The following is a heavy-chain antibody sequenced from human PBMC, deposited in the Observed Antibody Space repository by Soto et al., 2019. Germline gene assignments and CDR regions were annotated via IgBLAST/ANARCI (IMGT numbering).Heavy chain of an antibody. CDR1: GFTFSDYY. J-gene: IGHJ3*02. V-gene: IGHV3-11*01. D-gene: IGHD1-1*01. CDR2: ISSSGSTI. Sequence: GGSLRLSCAASGFTFSDYYMSWIRQAPGKGLEWVSYISSSGSTIYYADSVKGRFTISRDNAKNSLYLQMNSLRAEDTAVYYCARDPGESGTTFAAFDIWGQGTMVTVSS. CDR3: ARDPGESGTTFAAFDI.